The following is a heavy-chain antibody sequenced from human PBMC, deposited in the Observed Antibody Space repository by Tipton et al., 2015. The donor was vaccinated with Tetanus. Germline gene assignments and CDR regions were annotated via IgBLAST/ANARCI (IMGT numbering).Heavy chain of an antibody. J-gene: IGHJ4*02. D-gene: IGHD4-23*01. CDR1: GGSISSYY. CDR3: ARTTVVTLFDY. V-gene: IGHV4-59*01. CDR2: IYYSGST. Sequence: TLSLTCTVSGGSISSYYWSWIRQPPGKGLEWIGYIYYSGSTNYNPSLKSRVTISVDTSKNQFSLKLSSVTAADTAVYYCARTTVVTLFDYWPPGTLVTVSS.